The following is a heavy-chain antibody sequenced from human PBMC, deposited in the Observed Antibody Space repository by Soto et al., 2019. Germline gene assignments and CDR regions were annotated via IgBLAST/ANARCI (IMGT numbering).Heavy chain of an antibody. Sequence: ASVKVSCKASGYTFINYDISWVRQATGQGLEWMGWMNPGSGKTGYTNKFQGRVTMTRDASTSTAHLELSSLTSEDTAVYYCARMASSGTLNWFDPWGQGTLVTVSS. CDR3: ARMASSGTLNWFDP. CDR2: MNPGSGKT. CDR1: GYTFINYD. V-gene: IGHV1-8*02. J-gene: IGHJ5*02.